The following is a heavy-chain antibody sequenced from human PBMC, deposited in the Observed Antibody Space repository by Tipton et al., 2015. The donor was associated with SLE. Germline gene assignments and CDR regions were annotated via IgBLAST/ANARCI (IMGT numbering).Heavy chain of an antibody. D-gene: IGHD3-22*01. V-gene: IGHV4-59*01. CDR3: ARYFYDSSGVCLFDF. CDR2: IYYSGST. Sequence: TLSLTCTVSGGSISSYYWSWIRQPPGKGLEWIGYIYYSGSTNYIPSLKSRVTISVDTSKNQFSLKLSSVTAADTAVYYCARYFYDSSGVCLFDFWGQGTLVTVSS. J-gene: IGHJ4*02. CDR1: GGSISSYY.